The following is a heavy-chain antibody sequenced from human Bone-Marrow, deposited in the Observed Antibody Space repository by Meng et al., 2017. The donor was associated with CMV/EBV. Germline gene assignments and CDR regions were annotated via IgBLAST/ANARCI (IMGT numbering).Heavy chain of an antibody. Sequence: KVSCKASGYTFTSYYMHWVRQAPGQGLEWMGIINPSGGSTSYAQKFQGRVTMTRDTSTSTVYMELSSLRSEDTAVYYCARALRITMVRGATFDYWGQGTLVTVSS. CDR1: GYTFTSYY. J-gene: IGHJ4*02. CDR2: INPSGGST. V-gene: IGHV1-46*01. D-gene: IGHD3-10*01. CDR3: ARALRITMVRGATFDY.